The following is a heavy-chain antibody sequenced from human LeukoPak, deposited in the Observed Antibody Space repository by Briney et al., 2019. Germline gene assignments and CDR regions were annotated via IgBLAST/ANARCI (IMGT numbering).Heavy chain of an antibody. CDR1: GYTFTSYA. Sequence: GASVKASCKASGYTFTSYAMHWVRQAPGQRLEWMGWINAGNGNTKYSQKFQGRVTITRDTSTSTAYMELRSLRSDDTAVYYCARDLMVRGVRYFDYWGQGTLVTVSS. CDR2: INAGNGNT. D-gene: IGHD3-10*01. CDR3: ARDLMVRGVRYFDY. V-gene: IGHV1-3*01. J-gene: IGHJ4*02.